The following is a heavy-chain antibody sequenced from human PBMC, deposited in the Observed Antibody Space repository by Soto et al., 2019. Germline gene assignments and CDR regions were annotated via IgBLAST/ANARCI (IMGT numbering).Heavy chain of an antibody. CDR2: ISHSGSA. CDR3: ARGLSGGFDY. CDR1: GYSISSDYY. Sequence: SETLSLTCAVSGYSISSDYYWGWIRQPPGKGLEWIGSISHSGSAYYNPSLKTRVTMSVDTSKNQFSLKLSSVTAVDTALYYCARGLSGGFDYWGQGTLVTVSS. J-gene: IGHJ4*02. V-gene: IGHV4-38-2*01. D-gene: IGHD7-27*01.